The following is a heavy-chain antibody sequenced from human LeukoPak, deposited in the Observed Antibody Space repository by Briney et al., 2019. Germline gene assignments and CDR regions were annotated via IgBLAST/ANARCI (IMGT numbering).Heavy chain of an antibody. D-gene: IGHD3-22*01. CDR1: GFTFSSFP. V-gene: IGHV3-21*01. J-gene: IGHJ4*02. CDR2: ISSSSSYI. Sequence: GGSLRLSCTASGFTFSSFPMHWVRQAPGKGLEWVSSISSSSSYIYYADSVKGRFTISRDNAKNSLYLQMNSLRAEDTAVYYCARHVVAVGFDYWGQGTLVTVSS. CDR3: ARHVVAVGFDY.